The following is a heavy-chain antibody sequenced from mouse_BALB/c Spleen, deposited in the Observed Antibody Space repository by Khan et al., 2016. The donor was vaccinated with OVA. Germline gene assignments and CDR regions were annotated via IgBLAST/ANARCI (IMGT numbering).Heavy chain of an antibody. J-gene: IGHJ2*01. Sequence: EVELVESGPGLVKPSQSLSLTCTVTGYSITSDYAWNWIRQFPGNKLEWMGYISYSGRTSYNPSLKSRISITRDTSTNQFFLQLNSVTTADTATYNCARSVTITTVVATDFDYWGQGTTLTVSS. CDR3: ARSVTITTVVATDFDY. CDR1: GYSITSDYA. D-gene: IGHD1-1*01. CDR2: ISYSGRT. V-gene: IGHV3-2*02.